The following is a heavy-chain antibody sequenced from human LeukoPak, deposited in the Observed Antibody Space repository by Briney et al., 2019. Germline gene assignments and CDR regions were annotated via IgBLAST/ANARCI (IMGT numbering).Heavy chain of an antibody. CDR2: SSAYNGDT. D-gene: IGHD5-12*01. Sequence: ASVKVSCKASAYTFTSYGINWVRQAPGQGLEWMGWSSAYNGDTNYARKLQGRVTMTTDTSTSTAYMELRSLRSDDPAVYYCARTSHYVDIAATIPYGIYYFDYWGQGTLVTVSS. V-gene: IGHV1-18*01. J-gene: IGHJ4*02. CDR1: AYTFTSYG. CDR3: ARTSHYVDIAATIPYGIYYFDY.